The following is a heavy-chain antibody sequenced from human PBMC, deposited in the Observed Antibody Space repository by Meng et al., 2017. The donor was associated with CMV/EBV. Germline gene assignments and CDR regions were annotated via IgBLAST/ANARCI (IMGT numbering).Heavy chain of an antibody. CDR2: IKSKTDGGTT. J-gene: IGHJ4*02. D-gene: IGHD6-6*01. CDR1: GFTFSNAW. CDR3: TTDPSSGFDY. V-gene: IGHV3-15*01. Sequence: ETLSLTCAASGFTFSNAWMSWVRQAPGKGLEWVGRIKSKTDGGTTDYAAPVKGRFTISRDDSKNTLYLQMNSLKTEDTAVYYCTTDPSSGFDYWGQGTLVTVSS.